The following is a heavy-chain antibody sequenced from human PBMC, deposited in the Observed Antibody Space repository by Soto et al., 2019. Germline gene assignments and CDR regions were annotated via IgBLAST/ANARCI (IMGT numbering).Heavy chain of an antibody. CDR1: GYTFTTYG. J-gene: IGHJ5*02. V-gene: IGHV1-18*01. D-gene: IGHD3-22*01. Sequence: QVQLVQSGTEVKKPGASVKVSCKASGYTFTTYGISWVRQAPGQGLEWMGWISADDGETSYAQKFQDRVTMTTDTNTGAPSTSLRTLTPYRTVVFYLGRRPIITGHRGRGGGLDPWGQGTLVTVSS. CDR2: ISADDGET. CDR3: GRRPIITGHRGRGGGLDP.